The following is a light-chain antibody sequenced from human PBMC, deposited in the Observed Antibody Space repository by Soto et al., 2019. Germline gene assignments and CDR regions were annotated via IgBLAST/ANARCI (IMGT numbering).Light chain of an antibody. CDR2: RNN. J-gene: IGLJ1*01. Sequence: QSVLTQPPSASETPGQRVTIACSGSSSNIGSSYVYWYQQLPGAAPKVLIYRNNQRPSGVPDRFSGSKSGTSASLAISGLRSEDEADYYCAAWDDSLSAYVFGTGTKVPVL. CDR3: AAWDDSLSAYV. CDR1: SSNIGSSY. V-gene: IGLV1-47*01.